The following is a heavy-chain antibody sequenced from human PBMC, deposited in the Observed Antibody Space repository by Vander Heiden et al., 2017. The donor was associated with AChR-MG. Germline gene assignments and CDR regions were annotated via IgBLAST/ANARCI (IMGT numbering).Heavy chain of an antibody. J-gene: IGHJ3*01. V-gene: IGHV3-7*01. CDR1: GFTLNNYW. CDR2: IKQDGSER. D-gene: IGHD6-19*01. CDR3: VRDRGWDTFDF. Sequence: EVQLVESGGALVQPGASLLLSCAASGFTLNNYWMAWIRQAPGEGLEWVANIKQDGSERYYIDSVRGRFTISRDNAKNSLFLQMNSLRVEDTAVYFCVRDRGWDTFDFWGQGTMVTVSS.